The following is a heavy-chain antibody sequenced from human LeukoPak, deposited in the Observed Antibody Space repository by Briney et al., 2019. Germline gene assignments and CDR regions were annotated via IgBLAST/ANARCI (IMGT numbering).Heavy chain of an antibody. CDR1: GYTFTSYG. CDR3: ARAYYYGSGSEGYFDY. Sequence: ASVKVSFKASGYTFTSYGISWVRQAPGQGLEWMGWISAYNGNTNYAQKLQGRVTMTTDTSTSTAYMELRSLRSDDTAVYYCARAYYYGSGSEGYFDYWGQGTLVTVSS. V-gene: IGHV1-18*01. J-gene: IGHJ4*02. D-gene: IGHD3-10*01. CDR2: ISAYNGNT.